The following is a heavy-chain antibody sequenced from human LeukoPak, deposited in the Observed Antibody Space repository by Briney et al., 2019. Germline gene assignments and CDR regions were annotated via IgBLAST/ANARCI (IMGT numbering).Heavy chain of an antibody. CDR2: ISSSSSTI. V-gene: IGHV3-48*04. CDR3: ARDLYAPVGY. J-gene: IGHJ4*02. CDR1: VFTFGSYS. D-gene: IGHD1-26*01. Sequence: PGGSLRLSCAASVFTFGSYSMNWVREAPGKGVEWVSYISSSSSTIYYADSVKGRFTISRDNAKNSLYLQMNSLRAEDTAVYYCARDLYAPVGYWGQGTLVTVSS.